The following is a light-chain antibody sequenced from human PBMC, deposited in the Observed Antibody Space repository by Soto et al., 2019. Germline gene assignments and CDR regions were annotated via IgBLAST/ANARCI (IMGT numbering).Light chain of an antibody. CDR3: QQYGSSPPFT. J-gene: IGKJ1*01. Sequence: EIVLTQSPATLSLSPGERATLSCRASQSVSSQLAWYQQKPGQAPRLLIYGASTRATGIPARFGGSGSGTDFTLTISRLEPEDFAVYYCQQYGSSPPFTFGQGTKVDI. CDR1: QSVSSQ. CDR2: GAS. V-gene: IGKV3-20*01.